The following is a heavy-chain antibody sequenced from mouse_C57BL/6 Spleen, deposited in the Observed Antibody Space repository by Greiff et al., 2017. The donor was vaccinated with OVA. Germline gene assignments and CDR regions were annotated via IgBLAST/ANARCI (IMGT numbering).Heavy chain of an antibody. Sequence: QVQLQQPGAELVKPGASVKLSCKASGYTFTSYWMQWVKQRPGQGLEWIGEIDPSDSYTNYTQKFKGKATLTVDTSSSTAYMQLSSLTSEDSAVYCCGRGGGNWAMDYWGQGTSVTVSS. CDR1: GYTFTSYW. D-gene: IGHD1-1*02. CDR2: IDPSDSYT. J-gene: IGHJ4*01. CDR3: GRGGGNWAMDY. V-gene: IGHV1-50*01.